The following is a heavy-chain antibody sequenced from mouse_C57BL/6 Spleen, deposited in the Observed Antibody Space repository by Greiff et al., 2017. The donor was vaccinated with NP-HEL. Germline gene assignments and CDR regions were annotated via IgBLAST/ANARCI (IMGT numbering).Heavy chain of an antibody. D-gene: IGHD2-1*01. J-gene: IGHJ4*01. CDR3: ARHRVTSYYAMDY. CDR1: GFTFSDYY. CDR2: ISNGGGST. V-gene: IGHV5-12*01. Sequence: EVKLMESGGGLVQPGGSLKLSCAASGFTFSDYYMYWVRQTPEKRLEWVAYISNGGGSTYYPDTVKGRFTISRDNAKNTLYLQMSRLKSEDTAMYYCARHRVTSYYAMDYWGQGTSVTVSS.